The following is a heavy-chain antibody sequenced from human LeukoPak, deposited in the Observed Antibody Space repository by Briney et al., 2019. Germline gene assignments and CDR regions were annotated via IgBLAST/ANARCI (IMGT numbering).Heavy chain of an antibody. V-gene: IGHV4-4*07. CDR2: IYSSGT. J-gene: IGHJ2*01. Sequence: SETLSLTCTVSGGSISSYYLSWIRQPAGKGLEWIGRIYSSGTDYNPSLKSRVTMSADTSRNQVSLTLSSVSAADTAVYYCARVYYSSSYDYWYFDLWGRGTLVTVSS. CDR1: GGSISSYY. CDR3: ARVYYSSSYDYWYFDL. D-gene: IGHD6-13*01.